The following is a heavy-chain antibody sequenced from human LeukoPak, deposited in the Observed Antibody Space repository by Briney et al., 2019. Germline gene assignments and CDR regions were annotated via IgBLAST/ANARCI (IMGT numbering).Heavy chain of an antibody. D-gene: IGHD2-21*01. CDR2: MNPNSGNT. Sequence: ASVKVSCKASGYTFTSYDINWVRQATGQGLEWMGWMNPNSGNTGYAQKFQGRVTITRDTSISTAYMELSSLRSEDTAVYYCARGVVVVREHYYYYMDAWGKGTTVTVSS. V-gene: IGHV1-8*03. CDR1: GYTFTSYD. CDR3: ARGVVVVREHYYYYMDA. J-gene: IGHJ6*03.